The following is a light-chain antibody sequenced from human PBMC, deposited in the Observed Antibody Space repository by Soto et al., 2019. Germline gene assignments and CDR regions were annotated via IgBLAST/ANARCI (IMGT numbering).Light chain of an antibody. CDR1: SSNIGAGYD. J-gene: IGLJ1*01. V-gene: IGLV1-40*01. CDR2: GNS. CDR3: QSYDSSLSGSDV. Sequence: QLVLTQPPSVSGAPGQRVTISCTGSSSNIGAGYDVHWYQQLPGTAPKLLIYGNSNRPSRVPDRFSGSKSGTSAPLAITGLQAEDEADYYCQSYDSSLSGSDVFGTGTKVTVL.